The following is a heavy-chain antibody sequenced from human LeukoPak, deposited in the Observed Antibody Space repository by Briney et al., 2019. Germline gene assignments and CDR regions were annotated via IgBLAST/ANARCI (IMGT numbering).Heavy chain of an antibody. V-gene: IGHV3-30*13. CDR2: ISYDGNDK. CDR1: GFTFSHFG. CDR3: ARPNDYGDYRYFDL. Sequence: GGSLRLSCAASGFTFSHFGMHWVRQAPGKGLEWVTAISYDGNDKYYADSVKGRFSISRDNSRNRMYLQMSSLRPEDTAVYYCARPNDYGDYRYFDLWGRSTLVTVFS. J-gene: IGHJ2*01. D-gene: IGHD4-17*01.